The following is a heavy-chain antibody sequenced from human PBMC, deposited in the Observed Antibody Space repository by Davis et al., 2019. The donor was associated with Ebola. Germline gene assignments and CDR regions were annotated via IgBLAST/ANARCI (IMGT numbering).Heavy chain of an antibody. J-gene: IGHJ4*02. CDR3: VRGRSGWVLDY. CDR2: ISYDGKTT. CDR1: GSNFSIYG. V-gene: IGHV3-30*03. Sequence: PGGSLRLSCAASGSNFSIYGMNWVRQAPGKGLEWVAVISYDGKTTFYADSVKGRFTISRGNSKKTLYLQMNGLRVDDTAIYYCVRGRSGWVLDYWGQGSLVTVSS. D-gene: IGHD6-19*01.